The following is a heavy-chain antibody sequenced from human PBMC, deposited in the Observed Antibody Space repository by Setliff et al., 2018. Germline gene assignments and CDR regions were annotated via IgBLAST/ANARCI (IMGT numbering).Heavy chain of an antibody. D-gene: IGHD2-15*01. J-gene: IGHJ3*02. CDR2: IYHSGSS. CDR1: GGSISSMSYY. CDR3: ARGRMRGSCSVPSCTYDPFDS. Sequence: SETLSLTCTVSGGSISSMSYYWGWIRQPPGKGREWIGSIYHSGSSYYNSSLRSRVTISVDTSNNQFSLILRSVTAADTAVYYCARGRMRGSCSVPSCTYDPFDSWGQGTPVTVSS. V-gene: IGHV4-39*07.